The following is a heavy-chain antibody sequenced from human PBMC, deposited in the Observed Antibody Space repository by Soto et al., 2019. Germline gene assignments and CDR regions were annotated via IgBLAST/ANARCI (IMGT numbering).Heavy chain of an antibody. D-gene: IGHD4-17*01. CDR1: GFSFNNAW. CDR2: IKSKIDGGTT. CDR3: SFQESTTVTTFEY. J-gene: IGHJ4*01. V-gene: IGHV3-15*01. Sequence: PGGSLRLSCEASGFSFNNAWMSWIRQAPGKGLEWVGRIKSKIDGGTTDYAAPVKGRFTISRDDSKNTLSLQMNSLKTEDTAVYYCSFQESTTVTTFEYWGHGTLVTVSS.